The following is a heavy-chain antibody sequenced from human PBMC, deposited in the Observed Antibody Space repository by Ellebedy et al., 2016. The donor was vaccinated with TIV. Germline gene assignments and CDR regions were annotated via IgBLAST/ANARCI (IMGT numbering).Heavy chain of an antibody. CDR3: ARNDDSWSGYFDY. D-gene: IGHD3-3*01. Sequence: MPSETLSLTCTVSGGSISSYYWSWIRQPPGKGLEWIAFIHYNGNTNYNPSLKSRVTISVDTSKNQFSLKLRSVTAADTAVYYCARNDDSWSGYFDYWGQGNLVTVSS. CDR2: IHYNGNT. CDR1: GGSISSYY. J-gene: IGHJ4*02. V-gene: IGHV4-59*01.